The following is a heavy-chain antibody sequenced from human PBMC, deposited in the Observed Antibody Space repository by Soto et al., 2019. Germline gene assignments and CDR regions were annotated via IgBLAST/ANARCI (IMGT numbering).Heavy chain of an antibody. CDR1: GFTFDDYA. Sequence: PGGSLRLSCAASGFTFDDYAMHWVRQAPGKGLEWVSGISWNSGSIGFADSVKGRFTISRDNAKNSLYLQMNSLRAEDTALYYCAKDSIGYCTNGVCDGLTYWGQGTLVTVSS. J-gene: IGHJ4*02. CDR2: ISWNSGSI. V-gene: IGHV3-9*01. CDR3: AKDSIGYCTNGVCDGLTY. D-gene: IGHD2-8*01.